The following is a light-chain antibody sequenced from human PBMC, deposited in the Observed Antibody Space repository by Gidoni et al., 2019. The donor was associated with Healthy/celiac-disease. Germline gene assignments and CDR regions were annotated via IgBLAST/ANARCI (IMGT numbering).Light chain of an antibody. Sequence: DIVMTQSPDSLAVSLGEKATINCKSSQSVLYSSNNKNYLAWYQQKPGQPPKLLIYWASTRESGVPDRFSGSGSGTDFTRTISSLQAEDVAVYYCQQNYSTPQTFGQGTKLEIK. CDR1: QSVLYSSNNKNY. J-gene: IGKJ2*01. CDR3: QQNYSTPQT. V-gene: IGKV4-1*01. CDR2: WAS.